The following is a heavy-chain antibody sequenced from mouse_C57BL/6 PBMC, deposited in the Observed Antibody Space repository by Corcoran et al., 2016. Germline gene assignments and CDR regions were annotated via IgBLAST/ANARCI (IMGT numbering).Heavy chain of an antibody. Sequence: DVQLQESGPGLVKPSQSLSLTCSVTGYSITSGYYWNWIRQFPGNKLEWMGYISYDGSNNYNPSLKNRISIPRDTSKNQFFLKLNSVTTEDTATYYCARGVTTVVAHYAMDYWGQGTSVTVSS. D-gene: IGHD1-1*01. J-gene: IGHJ4*01. V-gene: IGHV3-6*01. CDR2: ISYDGSN. CDR3: ARGVTTVVAHYAMDY. CDR1: GYSITSGYY.